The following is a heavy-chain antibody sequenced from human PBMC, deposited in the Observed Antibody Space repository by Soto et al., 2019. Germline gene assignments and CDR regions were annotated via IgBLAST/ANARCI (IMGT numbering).Heavy chain of an antibody. V-gene: IGHV1-69*13. Sequence: SVKGSCKAAGGTISIYAIGWVRQATGQGLEWMGGIIPIFGTANYAQKFQGRVTITADESTSTAYMELSSLRSEDTAVYYCASPNLGRFQLDYFDYWGQGTLVTVS. CDR1: GGTISIYA. CDR2: IIPIFGTA. CDR3: ASPNLGRFQLDYFDY. D-gene: IGHD3-16*01. J-gene: IGHJ4*02.